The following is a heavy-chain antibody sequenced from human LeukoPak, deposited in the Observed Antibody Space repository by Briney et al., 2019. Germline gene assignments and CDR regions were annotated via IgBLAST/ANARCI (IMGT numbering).Heavy chain of an antibody. V-gene: IGHV6-1*01. CDR2: TYYRSKWYN. CDR1: GDSVSSNSAA. CDR3: ACTYYYGSGSYYFHFPPHD. Sequence: SQTLSLTCAISGDSVSSNSAAWNWIRQSPSRGLEWLGRTYYRSKWYNDYAVSVKSRITINPDTSKNQFSLQLNSVTPEDTAVYYCACTYYYGSGSYYFHFPPHDWGQGTLVTVSS. D-gene: IGHD3-10*01. J-gene: IGHJ4*02.